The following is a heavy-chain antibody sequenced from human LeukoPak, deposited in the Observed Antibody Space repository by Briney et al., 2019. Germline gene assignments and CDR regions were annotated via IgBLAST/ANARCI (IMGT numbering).Heavy chain of an antibody. V-gene: IGHV3-30-3*01. J-gene: IGHJ4*02. D-gene: IGHD2-15*01. Sequence: GGSLRHSCAASGFTFTNYAIHWVRQAPGKGLEWVAVISYDGSNKYYADSVKGRFTISRDNSKNTLFLQMNSLRAEDTALYYCARAHIVVVVAAPDYWGQGTLVTVSS. CDR3: ARAHIVVVVAAPDY. CDR1: GFTFTNYA. CDR2: ISYDGSNK.